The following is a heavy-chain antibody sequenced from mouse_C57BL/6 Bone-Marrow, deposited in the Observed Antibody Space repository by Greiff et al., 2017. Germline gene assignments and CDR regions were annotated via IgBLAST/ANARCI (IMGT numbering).Heavy chain of an antibody. J-gene: IGHJ3*01. CDR2: IDPNSGGT. V-gene: IGHV1-72*01. D-gene: IGHD2-4*01. Sequence: VQLKQPGAELVKPGASVKLSCKASGYTFTSYWMHWVKQRPGRGLEWIGRIDPNSGGTKYNEKFKSKATLTVDKPSSTAYMQLSSLTSEDSAVYYCARGGIYDYDGFAYWGQGTLVTVSA. CDR3: ARGGIYDYDGFAY. CDR1: GYTFTSYW.